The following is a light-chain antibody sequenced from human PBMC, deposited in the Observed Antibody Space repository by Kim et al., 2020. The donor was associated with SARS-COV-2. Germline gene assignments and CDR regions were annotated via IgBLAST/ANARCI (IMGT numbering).Light chain of an antibody. Sequence: VTPGERAPLSCRASQTVSSNLAWYQQKPGQAPRLLIYGASTRTTGIPSRFSGSGSGTEFTLTISSLQSEDFAVYSCQQYNNWPYTFGQGTKLEI. J-gene: IGKJ2*01. CDR2: GAS. CDR3: QQYNNWPYT. V-gene: IGKV3-15*01. CDR1: QTVSSN.